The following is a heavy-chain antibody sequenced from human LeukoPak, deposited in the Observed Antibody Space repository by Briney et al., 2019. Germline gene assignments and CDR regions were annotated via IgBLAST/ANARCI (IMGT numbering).Heavy chain of an antibody. CDR2: ISSSSSYI. CDR3: ARALNNRGWYPDYFDF. J-gene: IGHJ4*02. D-gene: IGHD6-19*01. V-gene: IGHV3-21*01. CDR1: GFTFSSYS. Sequence: GGSLRLSCAASGFTFSSYSMNWVRQAPGKGLEWVSSISSSSSYIYYADSVKGRFTISRDNAKNSLYLQMNSLRPEDTAVYYCARALNNRGWYPDYFDFWGQGALVTVSS.